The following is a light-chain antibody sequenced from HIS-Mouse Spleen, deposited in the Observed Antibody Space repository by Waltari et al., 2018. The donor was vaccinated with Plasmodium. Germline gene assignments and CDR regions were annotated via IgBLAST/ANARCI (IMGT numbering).Light chain of an antibody. Sequence: DIVMTKSQATLSVSPGERATLTCRASQSVSSNLNWYQQKPGQAPRLLIYGASTWATGIPSRFSGSGSGTDFTLTISSLQSEDFAVYYCQQYNSSSLTFGPGTKVDIK. CDR1: QSVSSN. V-gene: IGKV3-15*01. CDR3: QQYNSSSLT. CDR2: GAS. J-gene: IGKJ3*01.